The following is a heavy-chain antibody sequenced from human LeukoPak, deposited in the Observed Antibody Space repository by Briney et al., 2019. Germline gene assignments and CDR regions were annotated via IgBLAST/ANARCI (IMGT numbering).Heavy chain of an antibody. D-gene: IGHD3-10*01. CDR1: GGSFSGYY. CDR2: INHSGST. V-gene: IGHV4-34*01. CDR3: ARVSPNYGSGSYYYHYGMDV. Sequence: SETLSLTCAVYGGSFSGYYWSWIRQPPGKGLEWIGEINHSGSTNYNPSLKSRVTISVDTSKNQFSLKLSSVTAADTAVYYCARVSPNYGSGSYYYHYGMDVWGQGTTVTVYS. J-gene: IGHJ6*02.